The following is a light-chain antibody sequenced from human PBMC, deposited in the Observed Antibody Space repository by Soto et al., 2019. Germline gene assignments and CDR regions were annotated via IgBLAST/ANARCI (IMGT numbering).Light chain of an antibody. Sequence: DIMMTQSPDSLAVSLGERATINCKSSQTVLDSSNNRDYLTWYQQKPGQAPRLLIYDASNRAAGIPARFSGSGFGTDFTLTISSLEPEDVAVYYCQQRISWPPLTFGGGTKVDIK. CDR1: QTVLDSSNNRDY. J-gene: IGKJ4*01. CDR2: DAS. CDR3: QQRISWPPLT. V-gene: IGKV4-1*01.